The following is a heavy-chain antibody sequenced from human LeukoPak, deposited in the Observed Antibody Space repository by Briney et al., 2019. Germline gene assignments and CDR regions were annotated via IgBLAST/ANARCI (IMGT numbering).Heavy chain of an antibody. CDR2: IKQDGSEK. D-gene: IGHD3-3*01. CDR3: ARDRHQYDFWSGYPLGAFDI. V-gene: IGHV3-7*01. J-gene: IGHJ3*02. CDR1: GFTFSTSW. Sequence: GGSLRLSCVGSGFTFSTSWMNWVRQAPGKGLEWVANIKQDGSEKYYVDSVKGRFTISRDNAKNSLYLQMNSLRAEDTAVYYCARDRHQYDFWSGYPLGAFDIWGQGTMVTVSS.